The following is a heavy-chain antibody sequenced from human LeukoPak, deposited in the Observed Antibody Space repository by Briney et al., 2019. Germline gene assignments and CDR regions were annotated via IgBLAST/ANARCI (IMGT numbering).Heavy chain of an antibody. Sequence: PSETLSLTCTVSGGSISSHYWSWIRQPPGKGLEWIGYIFYTGRTNNNPSLKSRVTISVDTSKNQFSLKLSSVTAADTAVYYCARERYYGSGSYYKPAYYFDYWGQGTLVTVSS. CDR2: IFYTGRT. V-gene: IGHV4-59*11. CDR1: GGSISSHY. J-gene: IGHJ4*02. CDR3: ARERYYGSGSYYKPAYYFDY. D-gene: IGHD3-10*01.